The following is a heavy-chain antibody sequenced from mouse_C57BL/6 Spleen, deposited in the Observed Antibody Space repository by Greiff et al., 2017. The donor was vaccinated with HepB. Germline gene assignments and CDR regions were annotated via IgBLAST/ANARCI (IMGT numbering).Heavy chain of an antibody. CDR2: IHPNSGST. V-gene: IGHV1-64*01. CDR1: GYTFTSYW. Sequence: QVQLQQPGAELVKPGASVKLSCKASGYTFTSYWMHWVKQRPGQGLEWIGMIHPNSGSTNYNEKFKSKATLTVDKSSSTAYMQLSSLTSEDSAVYYCAMRITTVVAKGAMDYWGQGTSVTVSS. D-gene: IGHD1-1*01. J-gene: IGHJ4*01. CDR3: AMRITTVVAKGAMDY.